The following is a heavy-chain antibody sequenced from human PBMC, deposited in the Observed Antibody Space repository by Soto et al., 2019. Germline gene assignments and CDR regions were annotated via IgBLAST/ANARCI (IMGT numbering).Heavy chain of an antibody. CDR1: GFTFSAYS. V-gene: IGHV3-48*02. Sequence: GGSLRLSCVASGFTFSAYSMNWVRQAPGKGLEWVSHITSSSRTIYYADSVKGRFTLSRDNAKSSLYLQMNSLRDEDTALYYCARDAGNSGYGMDVWGQGTTVTVSS. CDR2: ITSSSRTI. J-gene: IGHJ6*02. D-gene: IGHD5-12*01. CDR3: ARDAGNSGYGMDV.